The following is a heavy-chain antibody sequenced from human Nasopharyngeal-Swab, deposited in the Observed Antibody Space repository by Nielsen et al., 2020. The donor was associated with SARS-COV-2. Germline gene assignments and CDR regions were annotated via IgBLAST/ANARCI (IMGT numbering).Heavy chain of an antibody. CDR2: INHSGST. V-gene: IGHV4-34*08. Sequence: GSLRLSCAASGFTFSSYAMSWIRQPPGKGLEWIGEINHSGSTNYNPSLKSRVTISVDTSKNQFSLKLSSVTAADTAVYYCASYCGGDCYAFDYWGQGTLVTVSS. J-gene: IGHJ4*02. CDR1: GFTFSSYA. D-gene: IGHD2-21*02. CDR3: ASYCGGDCYAFDY.